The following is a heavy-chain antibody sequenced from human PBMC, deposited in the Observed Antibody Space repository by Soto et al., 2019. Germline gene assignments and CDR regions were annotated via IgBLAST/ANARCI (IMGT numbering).Heavy chain of an antibody. CDR1: GGSISSGGYS. D-gene: IGHD4-17*01. CDR2: IYHSGST. J-gene: IGHJ4*02. V-gene: IGHV4-30-2*01. Sequence: SETLSLTCAVSGGSISSGGYSWSWIRQPPGKGLQWIGYIYHSGSTYYNPSLKSRVTISVDRSKNQFSLKLTSVTAADTAVYYCARSMTTVTTNDYWGQGTQVTVSS. CDR3: ARSMTTVTTNDY.